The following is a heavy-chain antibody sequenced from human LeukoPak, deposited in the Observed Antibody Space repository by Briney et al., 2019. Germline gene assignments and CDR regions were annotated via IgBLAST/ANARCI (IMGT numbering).Heavy chain of an antibody. D-gene: IGHD3-10*01. CDR1: GFTVSSNY. CDR2: IYSGGST. J-gene: IGHJ4*02. V-gene: IGHV3-53*01. Sequence: GGSLRLSCAASGFTVSSNYMSWVRQAPGKGLEWVSVIYSGGSTYYADSVKGRFTISRDNFKNTLYLQMNSLRAEDTAVYYCAREYYYGSGSYGSDYWGQGTLVTVSS. CDR3: AREYYYGSGSYGSDY.